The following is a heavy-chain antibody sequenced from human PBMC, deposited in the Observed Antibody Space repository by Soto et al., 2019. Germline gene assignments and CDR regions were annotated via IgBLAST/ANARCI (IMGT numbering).Heavy chain of an antibody. CDR3: AKAFLAGAGGDV. CDR1: GFAFSSCA. Sequence: QVQVVESGGGVVQPGRSLRLSCAASGFAFSSCAMQWVRQAPGKGLEWVGVISNDGSNQYYADSVKGRFTISRDNSRNTVSLQMNSLTDEDTSVYYCAKAFLAGAGGDVWGQDTLVIVSS. D-gene: IGHD6-19*01. V-gene: IGHV3-30-3*01. CDR2: ISNDGSNQ. J-gene: IGHJ1*01.